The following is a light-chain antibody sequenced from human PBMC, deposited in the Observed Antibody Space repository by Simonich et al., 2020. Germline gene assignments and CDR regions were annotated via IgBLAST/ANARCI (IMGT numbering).Light chain of an antibody. CDR1: QSVSSSY. CDR3: QQYNNWPPIT. Sequence: EIVLTQSPGTLSLSPGDRATLSCRASQSVSSSYLAWYQQKPGLAPRLLIYDASSSAPVIPDRFSGSGSGTDFTLTISRLEPEDFAVYYCQQYNNWPPITFGQGTRLEIK. CDR2: DAS. J-gene: IGKJ5*01. V-gene: IGKV3D-20*01.